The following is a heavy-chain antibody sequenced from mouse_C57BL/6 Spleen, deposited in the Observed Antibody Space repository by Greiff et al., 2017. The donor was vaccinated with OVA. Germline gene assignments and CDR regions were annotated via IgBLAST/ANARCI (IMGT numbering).Heavy chain of an antibody. CDR1: GFTFSDYG. V-gene: IGHV5-17*01. CDR2: ISSGSSTI. Sequence: DVQLVESGGGLVKPGGSLKLSCAASGFTFSDYGMHWVRQAPEKGLEWVAYISSGSSTIYYADTVKGRFTISRDNAKNTLFLQMTSLRSEDTAMYYCARIYYYGSSFDYWGQGTTLTVSS. D-gene: IGHD1-1*01. CDR3: ARIYYYGSSFDY. J-gene: IGHJ2*01.